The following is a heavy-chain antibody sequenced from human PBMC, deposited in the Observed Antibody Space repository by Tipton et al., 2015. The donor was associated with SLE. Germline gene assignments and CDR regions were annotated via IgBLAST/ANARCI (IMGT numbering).Heavy chain of an antibody. V-gene: IGHV4-59*11. Sequence: TLSLTFTVSGGSISSRYWSWIRQPPGKGLEWIGYMYYSGSTKYNPSLKSRVTISVDTSKNQFSLKLSSVTAADTAVYYCARSGSWHDALDIWGQGTMVTVSS. D-gene: IGHD6-13*01. CDR1: GGSISSRY. CDR2: MYYSGST. J-gene: IGHJ3*02. CDR3: ARSGSWHDALDI.